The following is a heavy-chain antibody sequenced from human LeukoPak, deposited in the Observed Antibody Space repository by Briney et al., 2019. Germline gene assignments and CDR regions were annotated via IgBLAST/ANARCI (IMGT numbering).Heavy chain of an antibody. CDR1: GFTFDDYG. Sequence: PGGSPRLSCAASGFTFDDYGMSWVRQAREKGLEWVSCINWNGGSTGYADSVKGRFTISRDNSKNTLYLQMNSLRAEDTAVYYCARSPDSMIVVVRAFDIWGQGTMVTVSS. CDR3: ARSPDSMIVVVRAFDI. V-gene: IGHV3-20*04. CDR2: INWNGGST. J-gene: IGHJ3*02. D-gene: IGHD3-22*01.